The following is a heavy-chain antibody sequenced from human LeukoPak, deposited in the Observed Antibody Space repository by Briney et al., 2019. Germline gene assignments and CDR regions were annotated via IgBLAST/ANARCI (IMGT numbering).Heavy chain of an antibody. J-gene: IGHJ3*02. CDR3: ARAGAVAGTYDAFDI. CDR1: GGTFSSYA. CDR2: IIPILGIA. Sequence: GASVNLSCKASGGTFSSYAISWVRQAPGQGLEWMGRIIPILGIANYAQKFQGRVTITADKSTSTAYMELSSLRSEDTAVYYCARAGAVAGTYDAFDIWGQGTMVTVSS. V-gene: IGHV1-69*04. D-gene: IGHD6-19*01.